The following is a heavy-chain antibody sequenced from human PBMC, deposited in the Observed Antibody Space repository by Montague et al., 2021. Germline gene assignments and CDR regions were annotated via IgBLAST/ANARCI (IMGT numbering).Heavy chain of an antibody. Sequence: SLRLSCAASGFTFSTFSMHWVRQAPGKGLVWVALISHDGSNKNHADSVKGRLTVSRDNSKNTLHLQTSSLRADDTAVYFCARWRVYYDSSGYAVWGRGTLVTVSS. CDR3: ARWRVYYDSSGYAV. CDR2: ISHDGSNK. V-gene: IGHV3-30-3*01. D-gene: IGHD3-22*01. CDR1: GFTFSTFS. J-gene: IGHJ4*02.